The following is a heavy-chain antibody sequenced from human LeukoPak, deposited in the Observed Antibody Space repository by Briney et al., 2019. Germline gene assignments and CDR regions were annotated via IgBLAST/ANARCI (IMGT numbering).Heavy chain of an antibody. D-gene: IGHD3-16*01. V-gene: IGHV3-53*01. CDR1: GLTVSSNY. J-gene: IGHJ4*02. CDR3: ASSVNWAYYFDY. CDR2: IYSGSSR. Sequence: TGGSLRLSCAASGLTVSSNYMSWVRQAPGKGLEWVSVIYSGSSRVFYADSVKGRFTISRDTSKNTLYLQMNSLRAEDTAVYYCASSVNWAYYFDYWGQGTLVTVSS.